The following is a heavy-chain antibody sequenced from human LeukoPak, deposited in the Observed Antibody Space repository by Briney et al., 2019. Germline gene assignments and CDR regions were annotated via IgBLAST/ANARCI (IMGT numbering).Heavy chain of an antibody. CDR1: GFIVSSTS. D-gene: IGHD1-26*01. V-gene: IGHV3-53*01. CDR3: ARGGSYTSFGFDY. CDR2: IYGGGGT. J-gene: IGHJ4*02. Sequence: GGSLRLSCAASGFIVSSTSMSWVRQAPGKGLEWVSLIYGGGGTYYADSVKGRFTISRDNSKNTLYPQMNSLRAEDTAVYYCARGGSYTSFGFDYWGQGTLVTVSS.